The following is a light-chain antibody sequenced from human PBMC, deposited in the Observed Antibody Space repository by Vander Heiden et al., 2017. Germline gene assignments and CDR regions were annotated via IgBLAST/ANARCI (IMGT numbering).Light chain of an antibody. J-gene: IGKJ1*01. CDR2: CAS. V-gene: IGKV3-15*01. Sequence: EIVMTQSPASLSVSPGERATLSCRASQSVSSNLAWYQQKPGQAPRLLIYCASTRATGIPARFSGSGSGTEFTLTISSLQSEDFAVYYCQQDNNCPMTFGQGTKVEIK. CDR1: QSVSSN. CDR3: QQDNNCPMT.